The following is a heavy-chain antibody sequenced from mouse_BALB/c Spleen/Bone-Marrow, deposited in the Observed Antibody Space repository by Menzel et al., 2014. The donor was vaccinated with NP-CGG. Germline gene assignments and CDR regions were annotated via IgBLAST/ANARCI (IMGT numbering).Heavy chain of an antibody. CDR1: GFDFSRYW. J-gene: IGHJ4*01. V-gene: IGHV4-2*02. CDR2: INPGSSTI. Sequence: EVKVVESGGGLVQPGGSLNLPCAASGFDFSRYWMSWARQAPGTGQEWIGEINPGSSTINYTPSLKDKFIISRDNAKNTLYLQMSKVRSEDTALYYCARLTAYRAMDYWGQGTPVTVSS. CDR3: ARLTAYRAMDY. D-gene: IGHD1-2*01.